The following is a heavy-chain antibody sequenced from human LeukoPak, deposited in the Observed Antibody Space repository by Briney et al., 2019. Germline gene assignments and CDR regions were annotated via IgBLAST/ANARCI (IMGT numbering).Heavy chain of an antibody. CDR1: GGTFSSSA. CDR3: ARAQLGHAMDV. J-gene: IGHJ6*02. V-gene: IGHV1-69*04. Sequence: SVKVSCKASGGTFSSSAISWVRQAPGQGLEWMGRIIPILGIANYAQKFQGRVTITADKSRSTAYMELSSLRSEDTAVYYCARAQLGHAMDVWGQGTTVTVSS. D-gene: IGHD1-1*01. CDR2: IIPILGIA.